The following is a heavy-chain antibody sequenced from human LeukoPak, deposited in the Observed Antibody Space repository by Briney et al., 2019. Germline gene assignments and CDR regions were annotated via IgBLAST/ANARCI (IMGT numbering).Heavy chain of an antibody. V-gene: IGHV3-64*01. CDR3: ARDRGSMVRGVISSY. Sequence: GSLRLSCAASGFTFSSYAMHWVRRAPGKGLEYVSAISSNGGSTYYANSVKGRFTISRDNSKNTVSLQMNSLRPEDAAVYYCARDRGSMVRGVISSYWGQGTLVTVSS. D-gene: IGHD3-10*01. J-gene: IGHJ4*02. CDR2: ISSNGGST. CDR1: GFTFSSYA.